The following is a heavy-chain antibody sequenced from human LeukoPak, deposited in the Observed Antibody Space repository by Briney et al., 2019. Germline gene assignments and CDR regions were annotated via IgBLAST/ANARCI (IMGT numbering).Heavy chain of an antibody. CDR1: GFTFSDYY. D-gene: IGHD4-17*01. CDR3: ARSSDYGDDVGY. Sequence: NSGGSLRLSCAASGFTFSDYYMSWIRQAPGKGLEWVSYISSSGSTIYYADSVKGRFTISRDNAKNSLHLQMNSLRAEDTAVYYCARSSDYGDDVGYWGQGTLVTVSS. J-gene: IGHJ4*02. V-gene: IGHV3-11*01. CDR2: ISSSGSTI.